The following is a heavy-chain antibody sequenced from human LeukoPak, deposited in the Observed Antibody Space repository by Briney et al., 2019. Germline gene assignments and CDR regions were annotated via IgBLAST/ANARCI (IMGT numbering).Heavy chain of an antibody. Sequence: GGSLRLSCAASGFTFSSYSMNWVRQAPGKGLEWVSYISSSSTIYYADSVKGRFTISRDNAKNSLYLQMNSLRDEDTAVYYCSRGNDDAFDIWGQGTMVTVSS. D-gene: IGHD1-1*01. V-gene: IGHV3-48*02. J-gene: IGHJ3*02. CDR3: SRGNDDAFDI. CDR2: ISSSSTI. CDR1: GFTFSSYS.